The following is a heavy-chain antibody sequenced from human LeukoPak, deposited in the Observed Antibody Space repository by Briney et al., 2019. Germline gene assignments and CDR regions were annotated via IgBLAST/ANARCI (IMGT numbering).Heavy chain of an antibody. Sequence: ASVKVSCKXSGCTFTGYYMHWVRQAPGQGLEWMGWINPNSGGTNYSQKFQGRVTMTRDTSISTAYMELSRLRSDDTAVYYCARTRSYSSGWYDWFDPWGRGTLVTVSS. D-gene: IGHD6-19*01. V-gene: IGHV1-2*02. CDR1: GCTFTGYY. CDR2: INPNSGGT. J-gene: IGHJ5*02. CDR3: ARTRSYSSGWYDWFDP.